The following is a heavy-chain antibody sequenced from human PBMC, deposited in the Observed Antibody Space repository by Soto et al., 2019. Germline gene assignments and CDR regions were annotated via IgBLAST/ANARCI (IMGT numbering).Heavy chain of an antibody. D-gene: IGHD1-26*01. CDR1: GGTFSSYA. CDR3: ARMGGSFLDS. J-gene: IGHJ4*02. V-gene: IGHV1-69*06. Sequence: GASVKVSCKASGGTFSSYAITWVRQAPGQGLDWMGEIIPIFGATNFAQKFQGRVTITADKSTTTAYMELSSLTSEDTAVYYCARMGGSFLDSWGQGPLVTVYS. CDR2: IIPIFGAT.